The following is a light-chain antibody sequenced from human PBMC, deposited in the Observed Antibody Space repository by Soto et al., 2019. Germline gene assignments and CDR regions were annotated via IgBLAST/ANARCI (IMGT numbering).Light chain of an antibody. CDR3: SSYTSRTTPV. V-gene: IGLV4-69*01. CDR2: LDSDGSH. CDR1: SGHSNYA. J-gene: IGLJ2*01. Sequence: QSVLTQSPSASASLGASVKLTCTLSSGHSNYAIAWHQRQPEKGPRYLMKLDSDGSHSKGDGIPDRFSGSSSGTERYLTISSLQSEDEADYHCSSYTSRTTPVFGGGTKVTVL.